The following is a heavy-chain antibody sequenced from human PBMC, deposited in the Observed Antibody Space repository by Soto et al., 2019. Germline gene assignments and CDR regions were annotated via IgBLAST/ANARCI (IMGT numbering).Heavy chain of an antibody. CDR1: GGSISSSNW. CDR3: ARDKCSGGSCYPYYYYYGMDV. V-gene: IGHV4-4*02. D-gene: IGHD2-15*01. Sequence: QVQLQESGPGLVKPSGTLSLTCAVSGGSISSSNWWSWVRQPPGKGLEWIGEIYHSGSTNYNPSLKSGVTISVDKSKNQFSLKLSSVTAADTAVYYCARDKCSGGSCYPYYYYYGMDVWGQGTTVTVSS. J-gene: IGHJ6*02. CDR2: IYHSGST.